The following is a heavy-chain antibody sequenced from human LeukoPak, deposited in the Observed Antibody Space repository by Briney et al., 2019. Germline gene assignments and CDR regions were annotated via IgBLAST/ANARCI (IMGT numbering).Heavy chain of an antibody. D-gene: IGHD6-19*01. V-gene: IGHV1-2*02. CDR3: ASLSVWSLSVYSIGWYRHGMDV. CDR1: GYTFTGYY. Sequence: ASVKVSCKASGYTFTGYYMHWVRQAPGQGLEWMGWINPNSGGTNYAQKFQGRVTMTRDTSISTAYMELSRLRSDDTAVYYCASLSVWSLSVYSIGWYRHGMDVWGQGTTVTVSS. CDR2: INPNSGGT. J-gene: IGHJ6*02.